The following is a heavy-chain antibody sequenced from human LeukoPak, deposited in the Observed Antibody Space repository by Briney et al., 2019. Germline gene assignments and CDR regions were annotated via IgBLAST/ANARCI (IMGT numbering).Heavy chain of an antibody. J-gene: IGHJ4*02. CDR2: INHSGSN. CDR1: GGSFSGYY. Sequence: SETLSLTCAVYGGSFSGYYWCWIRQPPGKGLEWVGEINHSGSNNYNPSLKSRVTISVDTSKNQFSLKLSSVTAADTAVYYCASLWFGELEAFDYWGQGTLVTVSS. D-gene: IGHD3-10*01. V-gene: IGHV4-34*01. CDR3: ASLWFGELEAFDY.